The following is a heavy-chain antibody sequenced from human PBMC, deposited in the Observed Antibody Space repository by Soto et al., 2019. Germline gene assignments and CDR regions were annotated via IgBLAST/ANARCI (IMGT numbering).Heavy chain of an antibody. CDR1: GYTFTSYY. Sequence: ASVTVSCKASGYTFTSYYMHWVRQAPGQGLEWMGIINPSGGSTSYAQKFQGRVTMTRDTSTSTVYMELSSLRSEDTAVYYCARDLRGGVAVAGKSYYGMDVWGQGTTVTVSS. D-gene: IGHD6-19*01. J-gene: IGHJ6*02. CDR3: ARDLRGGVAVAGKSYYGMDV. V-gene: IGHV1-46*01. CDR2: INPSGGST.